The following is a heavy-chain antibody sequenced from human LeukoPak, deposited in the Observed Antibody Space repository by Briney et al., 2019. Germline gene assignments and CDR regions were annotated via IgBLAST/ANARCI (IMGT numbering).Heavy chain of an antibody. D-gene: IGHD3-9*01. CDR3: AKVLAGYYAPFDY. Sequence: PGGSLRLSCAASGFTFSSYAMSWVRQAPGKGLEWVSTISNSGANAYYADSVKGRFTISRDNSKNTLYLQMHSLRAEDTALYYCAKVLAGYYAPFDYWGQGTLVTVSS. J-gene: IGHJ4*02. CDR1: GFTFSSYA. CDR2: ISNSGANA. V-gene: IGHV3-23*01.